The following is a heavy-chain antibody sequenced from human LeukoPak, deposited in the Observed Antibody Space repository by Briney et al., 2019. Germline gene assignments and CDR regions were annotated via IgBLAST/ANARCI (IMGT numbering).Heavy chain of an antibody. J-gene: IGHJ6*02. CDR1: GFTFSSYA. CDR3: AKDHYDFWSGYYEFYYYYGMDV. V-gene: IGHV3-23*01. Sequence: GGSLRLSCAASGFTFSSYAMSWVRQAPGKGLEWVSAISGSGGSTYYADSVKGRFTISRDNSKNTLYLQMNSPRAEDTAVYYCAKDHYDFWSGYYEFYYYYGMDVWGQGTTVTVSS. D-gene: IGHD3-3*01. CDR2: ISGSGGST.